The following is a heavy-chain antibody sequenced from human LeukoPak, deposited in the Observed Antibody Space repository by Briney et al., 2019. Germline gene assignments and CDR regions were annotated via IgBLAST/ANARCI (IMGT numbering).Heavy chain of an antibody. D-gene: IGHD6-19*01. CDR3: ARADLEIAVAGTPDY. J-gene: IGHJ4*02. CDR1: GFIFNNYA. V-gene: IGHV3-9*01. Sequence: GGSLRLSCAGSGFIFNNYAMHWVRQPPGKGLEWVSGISWNSGSIDYADSVKGRFTISRDNAKNSLYLQMNSLRAEDTAVYYCARADLEIAVAGTPDYWGQGTLVTVSS. CDR2: ISWNSGSI.